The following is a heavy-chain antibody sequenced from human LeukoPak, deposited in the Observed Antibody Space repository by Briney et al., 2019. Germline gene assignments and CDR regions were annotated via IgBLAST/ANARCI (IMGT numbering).Heavy chain of an antibody. V-gene: IGHV4-31*03. J-gene: IGHJ3*02. CDR3: ARGLVVPAAIFAFDI. Sequence: PSETLSLTCTVSGGSISSGGYYWSWIRQHPGKRLEWIGYIYYSGSTYYNPSLKSRVTISVDTSKNQFSLKLSSVTAADTAVYYCARGLVVPAAIFAFDIWGQGTMVTVSS. D-gene: IGHD2-2*01. CDR2: IYYSGST. CDR1: GGSISSGGYY.